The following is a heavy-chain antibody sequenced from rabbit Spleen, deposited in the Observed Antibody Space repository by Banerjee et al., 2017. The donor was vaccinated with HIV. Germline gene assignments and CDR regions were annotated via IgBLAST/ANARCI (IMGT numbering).Heavy chain of an antibody. CDR1: GFSFSNKAV. J-gene: IGHJ2*01. Sequence: LVESGGGLVKPEGSLKLSCTASGFSFSNKAVMCWVRQAPGKRLEWIACINAIPGKEVYTNDAKCQCTITKPSPTTVTLQIPTLSAAATATFISARNLAVLIRWNFGWGDPGTLVTVS. V-gene: IGHV1S45*01. CDR3: ARNLAVLIRWNFGW. CDR2: INAIPGKE. D-gene: IGHD4-1*01.